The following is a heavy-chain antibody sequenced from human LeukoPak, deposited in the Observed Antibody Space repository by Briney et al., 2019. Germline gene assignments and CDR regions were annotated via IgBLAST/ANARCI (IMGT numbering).Heavy chain of an antibody. CDR2: IYPGDSDT. D-gene: IGHD5-24*01. CDR1: GYSFTNYW. J-gene: IGHJ4*02. V-gene: IGHV5-51*01. Sequence: GESLQISCKGSGYSFTNYWIGWVRQTPAKGLEWMGVIYPGDSDTRYSPSFQGQVTVSADASISTAYLQWSSLKASDTAIYYCTRRRLDGASLNSYYFDYWGRGTLVTVSS. CDR3: TRRRLDGASLNSYYFDY.